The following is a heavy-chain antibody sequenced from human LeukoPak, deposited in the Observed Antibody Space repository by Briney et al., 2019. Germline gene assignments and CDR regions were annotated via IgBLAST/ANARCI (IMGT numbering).Heavy chain of an antibody. CDR3: ARDIEYDFWSGYWFDY. J-gene: IGHJ4*02. CDR2: IYTSGST. V-gene: IGHV4-4*07. CDR1: GGSISSYY. Sequence: YPSETLSLTCTVSGGSISSYYWSWIRQPAGKGLEWIGRIYTSGSTNYNPSLKSRVTMSVDTSKNQFSLKLSSVAAADTAVYYCARDIEYDFWSGYWFDYWGQGTLVTVSS. D-gene: IGHD3-3*01.